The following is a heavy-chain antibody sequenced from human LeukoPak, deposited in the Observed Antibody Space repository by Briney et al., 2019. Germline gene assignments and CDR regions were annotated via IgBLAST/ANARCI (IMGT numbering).Heavy chain of an antibody. CDR2: ISGSGSSI. CDR3: TSPRRDGYNSNYYYYYMDV. CDR1: GFTFRSYE. V-gene: IGHV3-48*03. Sequence: GGSLRLSCAASGFTFRSYEMNWVRQAPGKGLEWISYISGSGSSIHYADSVKGRFTISRDNSKNTLYLQMNSLKTEDTAVYYCTSPRRDGYNSNYYYYYMDVWGKGTTVTVSS. J-gene: IGHJ6*03. D-gene: IGHD5-24*01.